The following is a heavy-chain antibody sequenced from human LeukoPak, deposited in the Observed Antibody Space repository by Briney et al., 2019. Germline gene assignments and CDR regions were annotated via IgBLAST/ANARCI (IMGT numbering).Heavy chain of an antibody. D-gene: IGHD3-3*01. CDR1: GYTFTGYY. Sequence: GASVKVSCKASGYTFTGYYMHWVRQAPGQGLEWMGWINPNSGGTNYAQKFRGRVTMTRDTSISTAYMELSRLRSDDTAVYYCARGRFLEWRKSPDAFDIWGQGTMVTVSS. CDR3: ARGRFLEWRKSPDAFDI. V-gene: IGHV1-2*02. CDR2: INPNSGGT. J-gene: IGHJ3*02.